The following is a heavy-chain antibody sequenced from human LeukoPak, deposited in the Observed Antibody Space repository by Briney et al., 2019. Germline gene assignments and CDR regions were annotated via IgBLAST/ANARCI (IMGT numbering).Heavy chain of an antibody. V-gene: IGHV4-4*02. CDR3: AGLVGRYSSGLYYYYFDY. CDR2: MYLSGTT. J-gene: IGHJ4*02. Sequence: SETLSLTCTVSGDSINSLDLWSWVRQPPGKGLEWLGEMYLSGTTHSNPSVKSRVTISMDKSKNQFFLNLSSVTAADTAVYYCAGLVGRYSSGLYYYYFDYWGQGTLVTVSS. D-gene: IGHD3-22*01. CDR1: GDSINSLDL.